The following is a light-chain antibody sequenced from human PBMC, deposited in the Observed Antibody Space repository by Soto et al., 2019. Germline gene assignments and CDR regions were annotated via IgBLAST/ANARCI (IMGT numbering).Light chain of an antibody. CDR3: SSYTSNNTHV. CDR2: DVS. CDR1: SSDVGGFNY. V-gene: IGLV2-14*03. J-gene: IGLJ1*01. Sequence: QSALAQPASVSGSPGQSITISCTGTSSDVGGFNYVSWYQQYPGKAPKLLIYDVSNRPPGVSNRFSGSKSGNTASLTISGLQAEDEADYYCSSYTSNNTHVFGTGTKVTVL.